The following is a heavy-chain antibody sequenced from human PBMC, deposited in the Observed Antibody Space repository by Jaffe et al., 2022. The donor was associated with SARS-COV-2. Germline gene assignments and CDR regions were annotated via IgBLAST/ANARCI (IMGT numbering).Heavy chain of an antibody. V-gene: IGHV3-9*01. CDR3: AKESVAQRSYDAFDI. D-gene: IGHD6-19*01. CDR1: GFTFDDYA. CDR2: ISWNSGSI. J-gene: IGHJ3*02. Sequence: EVQLVESGGGLVQPGRSLRLSCAASGFTFDDYAMHWVRQAPGKGLEWVSGISWNSGSIGYADSVKGRFTISRDNAKNSLYLQMNSLRAEDTALYYCAKESVAQRSYDAFDIWGQGTMVTVSS.